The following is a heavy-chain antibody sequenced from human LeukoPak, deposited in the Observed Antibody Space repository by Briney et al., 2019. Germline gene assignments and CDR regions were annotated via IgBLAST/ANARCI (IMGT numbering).Heavy chain of an antibody. CDR1: GFTFSSYE. D-gene: IGHD6-13*01. J-gene: IGHJ4*02. Sequence: PGGSLRLSCVASGFTFSSYEMNWVRQAPGMGLEWVSYISNGGYTSYYASSVKGRFTISRDDAKNTLFLQMNSLRAEDTAVYYCAKDRAQQLVLDFWGQGTLVTVS. V-gene: IGHV3-48*03. CDR2: ISNGGYTS. CDR3: AKDRAQQLVLDF.